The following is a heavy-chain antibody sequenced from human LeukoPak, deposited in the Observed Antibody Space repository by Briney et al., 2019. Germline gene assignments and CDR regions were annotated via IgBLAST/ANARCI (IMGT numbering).Heavy chain of an antibody. J-gene: IGHJ4*02. CDR2: SHTSSDYV. Sequence: GGSLRLSCAASGCTFSDCTMNWGRQTPALAPELVSSSHTSSDYVYYSYSVKGRFISSRDNAKNSLYLQMNSLRVEATGVYYCTRKSAPFDLWGQGILVTVSS. V-gene: IGHV3-21*01. CDR3: TRKSAPFDL. CDR1: GCTFSDCT. D-gene: IGHD3-3*01.